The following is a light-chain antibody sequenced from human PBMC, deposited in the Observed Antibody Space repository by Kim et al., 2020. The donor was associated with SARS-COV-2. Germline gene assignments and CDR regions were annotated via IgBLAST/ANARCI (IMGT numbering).Light chain of an antibody. Sequence: GKTVTISCTRSSGSIASNYVQWYQQRPGSSPTTVIYEDNQRPSGVPDRFSGSIDSSYNSASLTISGLKTEDEADYYCQSYDSSLWVFGGGTQLTVL. CDR3: QSYDSSLWV. J-gene: IGLJ3*02. CDR2: EDN. V-gene: IGLV6-57*01. CDR1: SGSIASNY.